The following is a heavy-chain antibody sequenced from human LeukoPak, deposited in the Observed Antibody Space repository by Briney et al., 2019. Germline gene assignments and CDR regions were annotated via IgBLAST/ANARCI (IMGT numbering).Heavy chain of an antibody. CDR1: GFTFSDYG. V-gene: IGHV3-30*06. CDR3: ARDNDPDYSSSPGWFDL. Sequence: GRSLRLSCAASGFTFSDYGIHWVRLAPGKGLEWVGVTSYDGSNKFYAASVKGRFTVSRDNSKNTLYLQMNSLRAEDTAVYYCARDNDPDYSSSPGWFDLWGQGTLVTVSS. CDR2: TSYDGSNK. J-gene: IGHJ5*02. D-gene: IGHD3-22*01.